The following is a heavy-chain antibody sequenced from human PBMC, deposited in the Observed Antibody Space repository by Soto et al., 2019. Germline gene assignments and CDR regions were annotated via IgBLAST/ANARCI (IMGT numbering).Heavy chain of an antibody. Sequence: QVQLVESGGGVVQPGRSLRLSCAASGFTFSSYAMHWVRQAPGKGLEWVAVISYDGSNKYYADSVKGRFTISRDNSKNTLYLQMNSLRAEDTAVYYCARGGGQDYYYSSGSYSCYFDYWGQGTLVTVSS. V-gene: IGHV3-30*04. J-gene: IGHJ4*02. CDR3: ARGGGQDYYYSSGSYSCYFDY. CDR1: GFTFSSYA. D-gene: IGHD3-10*01. CDR2: ISYDGSNK.